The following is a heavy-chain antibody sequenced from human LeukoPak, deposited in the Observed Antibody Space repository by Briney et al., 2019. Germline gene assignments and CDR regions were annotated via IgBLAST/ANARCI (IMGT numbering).Heavy chain of an antibody. CDR2: IAGSGATT. CDR1: GFTFSSYA. Sequence: GGSLRLSCVASGFTFSSYAMSWVRQAPGKGLEWVSTIAGSGATTYYADSVKGRFTISRDNSKNTLYLQMNSLRAEDTAVYYCAKGALTFPFEYWGQGTLVAVSS. CDR3: AKGALTFPFEY. J-gene: IGHJ4*01. V-gene: IGHV3-23*01. D-gene: IGHD2/OR15-2a*01.